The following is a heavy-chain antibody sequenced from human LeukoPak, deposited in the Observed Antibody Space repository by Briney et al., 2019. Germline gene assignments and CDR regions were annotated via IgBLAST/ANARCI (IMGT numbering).Heavy chain of an antibody. J-gene: IGHJ4*02. D-gene: IGHD6-13*01. CDR3: ARDRSSSRALDY. Sequence: ASVKVSCKASGYTFTGYYTHWVRQAPGQGLEWMGRINPNSGGTNYAQKFQGRVTMTRDTSISTAYMELSRLRSDDTAVYYCARDRSSSRALDYWGQGTLVTVSS. CDR1: GYTFTGYY. V-gene: IGHV1-2*06. CDR2: INPNSGGT.